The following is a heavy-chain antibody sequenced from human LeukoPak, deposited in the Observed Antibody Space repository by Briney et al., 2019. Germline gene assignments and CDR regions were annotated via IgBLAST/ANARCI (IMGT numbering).Heavy chain of an antibody. CDR3: ARAVAFGVVVPAAIGWFDP. D-gene: IGHD2-2*02. CDR1: GYTFTSYG. J-gene: IGHJ5*02. CDR2: ISAYNGNT. V-gene: IGHV1-18*01. Sequence: GASVKVSCKASGYTFTSYGISWVRQAPGQGLEWMGWISAYNGNTNYARKLQGRVTMTTDTSTSTAYMELRSLRSDDTAVYYCARAVAFGVVVPAAIGWFDPWGQGTLVTVSS.